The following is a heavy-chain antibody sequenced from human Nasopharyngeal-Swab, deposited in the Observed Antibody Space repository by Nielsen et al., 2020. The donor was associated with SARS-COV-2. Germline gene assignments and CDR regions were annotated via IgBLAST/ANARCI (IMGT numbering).Heavy chain of an antibody. Sequence: WIRQPPGKRLEWMAVISYDGIKKYYADSVKGRFTLSRDNSKNTLYLQMNSLRTEDTAVYYCAKDHQLIRNYYYYDMDVWGQGTTVTVSS. D-gene: IGHD2-8*01. CDR3: AKDHQLIRNYYYYDMDV. CDR2: ISYDGIKK. J-gene: IGHJ6*02. V-gene: IGHV3-30*18.